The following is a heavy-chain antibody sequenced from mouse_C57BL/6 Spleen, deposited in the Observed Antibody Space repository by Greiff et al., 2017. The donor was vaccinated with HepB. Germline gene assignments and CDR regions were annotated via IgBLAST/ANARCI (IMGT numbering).Heavy chain of an antibody. CDR3: ARELTGTDAMDY. CDR1: GYAFSSYW. V-gene: IGHV1-80*01. CDR2: IYPGDGDT. J-gene: IGHJ4*01. Sequence: VQLVESGAELVKPGASVKISCKASGYAFSSYWMNWVKQRPGKGLEWIGQIYPGDGDTNYNGKFKGKATLTADKSSSTAYMKLSSLTSEDSAVYFCARELTGTDAMDYWGQGTSVTVSS. D-gene: IGHD4-1*01.